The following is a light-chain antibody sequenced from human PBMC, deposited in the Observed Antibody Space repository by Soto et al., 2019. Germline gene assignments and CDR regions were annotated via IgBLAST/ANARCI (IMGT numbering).Light chain of an antibody. CDR1: QSVSSN. CDR3: QQYNNWPIT. V-gene: IGKV3-15*01. CDR2: GAS. Sequence: EIAMTQSPATLSVSAGERATLSCRASQSVSSNLAWYQQKPGQAPRLLIYGASTRATGIPARFSGSGSGTEFTLTISSLKYEDFAVYYCQQYNNWPITFGQGTRLEIK. J-gene: IGKJ5*01.